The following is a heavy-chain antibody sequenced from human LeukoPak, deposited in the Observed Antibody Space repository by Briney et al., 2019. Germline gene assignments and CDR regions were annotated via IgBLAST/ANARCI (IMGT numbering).Heavy chain of an antibody. CDR1: GGSFSGYY. V-gene: IGHV4-34*01. D-gene: IGHD6-6*01. J-gene: IGHJ4*02. Sequence: PSETLSLACVVYGGSFSGYYWSWIRQPPGKGLEWIGEINHSGSTNYNPSLKSRVTISVDTSKNQFSLKLSSVTAADTAVYYCARRRVGIAARPRGIDYWGQGTLVTVSS. CDR3: ARRRVGIAARPRGIDY. CDR2: INHSGST.